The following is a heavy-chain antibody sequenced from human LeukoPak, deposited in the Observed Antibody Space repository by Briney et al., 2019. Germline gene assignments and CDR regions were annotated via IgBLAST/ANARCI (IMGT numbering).Heavy chain of an antibody. D-gene: IGHD3-22*01. V-gene: IGHV3-53*01. J-gene: IGHJ4*02. CDR1: GFTVSSNY. CDR2: IYSGGST. Sequence: PGGSLRLSCAASGFTVSSNYMSWVCQAPGKGLEWVSVIYSGGSTYYADSVKGRFTISRDNSKNTLYLQMNGLRAEDTAVYYCAREAYYYDSSGYEGAYYFDYWGQGTLVTVSS. CDR3: AREAYYYDSSGYEGAYYFDY.